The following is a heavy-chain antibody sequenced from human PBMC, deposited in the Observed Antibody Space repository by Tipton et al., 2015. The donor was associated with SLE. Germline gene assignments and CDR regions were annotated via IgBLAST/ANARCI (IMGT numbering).Heavy chain of an antibody. J-gene: IGHJ4*02. D-gene: IGHD6-19*01. Sequence: TLSLTCTVSGGSISGYYWGWIRQPPGKGLEWIGSIYYSGSTYSNPSLKSRVTISVDTSKNQFSLKLSSVTAADTAVYYCARGYSSGWYYFDYWGQGTLVTVSS. V-gene: IGHV4-59*12. CDR3: ARGYSSGWYYFDY. CDR2: IYYSGST. CDR1: GGSISGYY.